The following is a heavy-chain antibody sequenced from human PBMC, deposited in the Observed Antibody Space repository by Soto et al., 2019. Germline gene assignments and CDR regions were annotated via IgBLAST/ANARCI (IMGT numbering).Heavy chain of an antibody. D-gene: IGHD5-18*01. J-gene: IGHJ1*01. V-gene: IGHV1-69*06. CDR3: ARVGSRDAYNYVLDQ. CDR1: GRIFSSIP. Sequence: QVQVVQSGAEVKKPGSSVKISCKASGRIFSSIPTSWVRQVPGQGLEWMGGVISASGSVTYAPKFQGRVTMTAVNSAGIGYMEFTSLTSEDTAIYYCARVGSRDAYNYVLDQWGPGTMVTVSS. CDR2: VISASGSV.